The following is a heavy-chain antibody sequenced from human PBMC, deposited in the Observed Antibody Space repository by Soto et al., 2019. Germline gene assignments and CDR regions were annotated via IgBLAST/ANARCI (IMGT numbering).Heavy chain of an antibody. D-gene: IGHD4-4*01. J-gene: IGHJ5*02. Sequence: SVKVSCKASGGSITSYAVSWVRQAPGQGLEWMGGIISMFGTTHYAQKFQGRVTITADESTNTVYMELFRLRSDDTAIYYCARDYSNPRGRFDPWGQGTLVTVSS. CDR1: GGSITSYA. CDR2: IISMFGTT. V-gene: IGHV1-69*13. CDR3: ARDYSNPRGRFDP.